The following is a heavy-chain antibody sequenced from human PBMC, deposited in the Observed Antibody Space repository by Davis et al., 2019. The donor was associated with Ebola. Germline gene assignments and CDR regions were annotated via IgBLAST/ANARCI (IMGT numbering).Heavy chain of an antibody. CDR3: LFQLITFGGVIVRDHYGLDV. V-gene: IGHV3-66*01. CDR1: GFTVSSNY. J-gene: IGHJ6*02. D-gene: IGHD3-16*02. Sequence: GESLKISCAASGFTVSSNYMSWVRQAPGKGLEWVSVIYSGGSTYYADSVKGRFTISRDNSKNTLYLQMNSLRAEDTAVYYCLFQLITFGGVIVRDHYGLDVWGQGTTVIVSS. CDR2: IYSGGST.